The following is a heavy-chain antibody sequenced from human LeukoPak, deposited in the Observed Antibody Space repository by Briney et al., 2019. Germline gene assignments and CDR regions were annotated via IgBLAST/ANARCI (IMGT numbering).Heavy chain of an antibody. V-gene: IGHV4-59*01. J-gene: IGHJ5*02. CDR2: IYYTGNT. CDR1: GGSISGYF. CDR3: VRSKSGAYGWFDP. Sequence: LQTLSLTCTVSGGSISGYFWTWIRQPPGKGLEWIGYIYYTGNTNYNPSLKSRVTISIDTSKNHFSLNVNSVTAADAAVYYCVRSKSGAYGWFDPWGPATLVTVSS. D-gene: IGHD2-15*01.